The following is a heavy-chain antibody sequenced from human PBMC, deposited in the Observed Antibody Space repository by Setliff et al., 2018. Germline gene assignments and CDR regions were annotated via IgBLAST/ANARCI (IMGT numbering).Heavy chain of an antibody. CDR1: GGTFSSYA. CDR3: ARSVHGDYVRLRQNNWLDP. D-gene: IGHD4-17*01. CDR2: INPISGAT. Sequence: ASVKVSCKASGGTFSSYAISWVRQAPGQGLQWMGRINPISGATDYAQKFQGRVTMTRDASITTAYMELSSLRSDDTAMYYCARSVHGDYVRLRQNNWLDPWGQGTLVTVSS. V-gene: IGHV1-2*06. J-gene: IGHJ5*02.